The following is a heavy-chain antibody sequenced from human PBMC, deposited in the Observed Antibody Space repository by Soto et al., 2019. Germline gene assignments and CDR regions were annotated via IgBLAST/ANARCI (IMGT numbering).Heavy chain of an antibody. V-gene: IGHV3-66*01. CDR2: IYSGGST. Sequence: GGSLRLSCAASGFTVSSNYMIWVRQAPGKGLEWVSVIYSGGSTYYADSVKGRFTISRDNSKNTLYLQMNSLRAEDTAVYYCARGNSVFWYSSGWYDYFDYWGQGTLVTVSS. CDR1: GFTVSSNY. CDR3: ARGNSVFWYSSGWYDYFDY. D-gene: IGHD6-19*01. J-gene: IGHJ4*02.